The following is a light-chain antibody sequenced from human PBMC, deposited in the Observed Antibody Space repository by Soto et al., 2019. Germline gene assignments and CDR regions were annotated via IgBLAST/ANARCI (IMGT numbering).Light chain of an antibody. J-gene: IGLJ1*01. CDR3: SSYTSYCPYG. V-gene: IGLV2-14*01. CDR2: AGC. Sequence: QSALTQPAYVSGSPGQSSTISCTGTSSDVGGYNYISWYQQHPDKAPKLIIYAGCKGPSGVSNRFSGSKSGITASLTISGLQAEGEADYDFSSYTSYCPYGFGTGTKLTVL. CDR1: SSDVGGYNY.